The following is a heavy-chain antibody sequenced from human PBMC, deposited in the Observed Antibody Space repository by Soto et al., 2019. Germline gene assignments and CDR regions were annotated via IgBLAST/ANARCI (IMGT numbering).Heavy chain of an antibody. D-gene: IGHD6-19*01. CDR3: ARGGYSSGWRFDP. Sequence: ASVKVSCKASGYTFTSYGISWVRQAPGQGLEWIEWISAYNGKKNYAQKLQGRVTMTTDTSTSSAYMELRSLRSDDTAVYYCARGGYSSGWRFDPWGQGTLVTVSS. V-gene: IGHV1-18*01. J-gene: IGHJ5*02. CDR2: ISAYNGKK. CDR1: GYTFTSYG.